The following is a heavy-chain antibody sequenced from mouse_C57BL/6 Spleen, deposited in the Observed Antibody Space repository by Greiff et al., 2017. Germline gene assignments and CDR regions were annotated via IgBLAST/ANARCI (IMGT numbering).Heavy chain of an antibody. CDR3: ARPYYYGSSYWYFDV. CDR2: INPYNGGT. V-gene: IGHV1-19*01. Sequence: EVQLQQSGPVLVKPGASVKMSCKASGYTFTDYYMNWVKQSHGKSLEWIGVINPYNGGTSYNQKFKGKATLTVDKSSSTAYMELNSLTSEDSAVXYCARPYYYGSSYWYFDVWGTGTTVTVSS. D-gene: IGHD1-1*01. CDR1: GYTFTDYY. J-gene: IGHJ1*03.